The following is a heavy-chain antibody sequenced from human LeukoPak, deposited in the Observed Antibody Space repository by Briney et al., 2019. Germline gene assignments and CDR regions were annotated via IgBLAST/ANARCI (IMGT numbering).Heavy chain of an antibody. CDR1: GFTVSNNY. Sequence: GGSLRLSCAASGFTVSNNYMSWVRQAPGKGLEWVSVIYSGGSTYYADSVKGRFTISRDNSKNTLYLQMNSLRAEDTAVYYCARGPPYFGSGNYYHIVDYWGQETLVTVSS. CDR3: ARGPPYFGSGNYYHIVDY. J-gene: IGHJ4*02. V-gene: IGHV3-53*01. D-gene: IGHD3-10*01. CDR2: IYSGGST.